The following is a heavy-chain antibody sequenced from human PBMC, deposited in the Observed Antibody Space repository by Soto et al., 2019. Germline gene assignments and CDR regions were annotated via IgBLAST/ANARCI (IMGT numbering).Heavy chain of an antibody. V-gene: IGHV1-18*01. Sequence: QVQLVQSGAEGKKPGASVKVSCKASGYTFPSYGISWVRQAPGQGLEWMGWISAYNGNTNYAQKLQGRVTITSDTSTSREYRQLSTLSSDVTSLYYCARHLLVYTAIVKPWGQGTLVTVSS. CDR1: GYTFPSYG. D-gene: IGHD5-18*01. J-gene: IGHJ5*02. CDR3: ARHLLVYTAIVKP. CDR2: ISAYNGNT.